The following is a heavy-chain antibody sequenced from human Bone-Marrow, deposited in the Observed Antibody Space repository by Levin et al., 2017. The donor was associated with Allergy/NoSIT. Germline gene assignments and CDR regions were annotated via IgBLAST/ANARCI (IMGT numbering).Heavy chain of an antibody. CDR2: IIPIFGTA. CDR1: GGTFSSYA. J-gene: IGHJ6*02. Sequence: ASVKVSCKASGGTFSSYAISWVRQAPGQGLEWMGGIIPIFGTANYAQKFQGRVTITADESTSTAYMELSSLRSEDTAVYYCARVEGQLGVAAAGRLPRGGYGMDVWGQGTTVTVSS. V-gene: IGHV1-69*13. D-gene: IGHD6-13*01. CDR3: ARVEGQLGVAAAGRLPRGGYGMDV.